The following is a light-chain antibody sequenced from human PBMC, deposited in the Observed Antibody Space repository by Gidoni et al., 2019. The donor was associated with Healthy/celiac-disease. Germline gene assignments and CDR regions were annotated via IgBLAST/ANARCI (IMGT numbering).Light chain of an antibody. Sequence: QSALTQPASLSGSPGQSITISCTGPSSDVGGYNYVSWYQQHPGKAPKLMIYDVSNRPSGVSNRFSGSKSGNTASLTISGLQAEDEADYYCSSYTSSSTLVFGTGTKVTVL. J-gene: IGLJ1*01. CDR3: SSYTSSSTLV. CDR2: DVS. V-gene: IGLV2-14*01. CDR1: SSDVGGYNY.